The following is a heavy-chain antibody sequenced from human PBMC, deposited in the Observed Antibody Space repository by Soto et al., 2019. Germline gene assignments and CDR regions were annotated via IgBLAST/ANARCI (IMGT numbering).Heavy chain of an antibody. J-gene: IGHJ1*01. D-gene: IGHD3-9*01. CDR2: ITSKTGQI. CDR1: GFPFSTYN. Sequence: GGSLRLSCTASGFPFSTYNMNWVRQVPGKGPEWISSITSKTGQIYYAESVEGRLTISRDNSKNSLYLEMNRLGAEDTAGYFCATLYFAGPKLVLNWHEFCGQGHLVTVSS. V-gene: IGHV3-21*06. CDR3: ATLYFAGPKLVLNWHEF.